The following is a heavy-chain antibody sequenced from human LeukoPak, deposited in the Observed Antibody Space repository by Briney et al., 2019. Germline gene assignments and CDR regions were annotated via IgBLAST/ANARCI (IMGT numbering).Heavy chain of an antibody. Sequence: GGSLRLSCAASGFTFSRYWIYWVRQAPGKGLEWVANIKQDGSEKYYVDSVKGRFTISRDNAKNSLYLQMNSLRAEDTALYYCAKDIAYSSGWFDYWGQGTLVTVSS. J-gene: IGHJ4*02. D-gene: IGHD6-19*01. CDR2: IKQDGSEK. V-gene: IGHV3-7*03. CDR3: AKDIAYSSGWFDY. CDR1: GFTFSRYW.